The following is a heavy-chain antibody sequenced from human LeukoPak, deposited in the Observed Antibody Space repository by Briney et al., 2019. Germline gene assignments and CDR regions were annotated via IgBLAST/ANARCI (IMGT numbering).Heavy chain of an antibody. V-gene: IGHV1-69*04. D-gene: IGHD3-22*01. CDR3: AKTRDYYYDSSGSYDY. J-gene: IGHJ4*02. CDR1: GGTFSSYA. CDR2: IIPILGIA. Sequence: ASVKVSCKASGGTFSSYAISWVRQAPGQGLEWMGRIIPILGIANYAQKFQGRVTITADKSTSTAYMELSSLRSEDTAVYYCAKTRDYYYDSSGSYDYWGQGTLVTVSS.